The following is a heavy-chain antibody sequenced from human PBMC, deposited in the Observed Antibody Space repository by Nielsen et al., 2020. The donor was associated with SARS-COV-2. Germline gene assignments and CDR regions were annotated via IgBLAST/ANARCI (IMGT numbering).Heavy chain of an antibody. CDR3: ATWDHSHWYDY. V-gene: IGHV5-51*01. D-gene: IGHD2-8*02. J-gene: IGHJ4*02. CDR1: GFSFSNHW. CDR2: FYPGDSRS. Sequence: GESLKISCQGSGFSFSNHWVGWVRQMPGKGLEWVGNFYPGDSRSTYSPSFQGQVTISADMSKNTGYLQWGSLRASDSGIYYCATWDHSHWYDYWGQGTLVTVSS.